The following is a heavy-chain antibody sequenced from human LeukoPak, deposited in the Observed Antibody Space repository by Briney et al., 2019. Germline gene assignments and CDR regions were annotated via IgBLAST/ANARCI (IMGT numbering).Heavy chain of an antibody. Sequence: GESLKIPRKGSGYSFTSYWIGWVRQMPGKGLEWMGIIYPGDSDTRYSPSFQGQVTISADKSISTAYLQWSSLKASDTAMYYCARSSLAYCGGDCYSGFYYWGQGTLVTVSS. CDR2: IYPGDSDT. D-gene: IGHD2-21*02. CDR1: GYSFTSYW. J-gene: IGHJ4*02. V-gene: IGHV5-51*01. CDR3: ARSSLAYCGGDCYSGFYY.